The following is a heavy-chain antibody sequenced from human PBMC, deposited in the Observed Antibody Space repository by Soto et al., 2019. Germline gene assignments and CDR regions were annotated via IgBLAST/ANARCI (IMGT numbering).Heavy chain of an antibody. CDR3: ARDHGEWLARRYYYYYGMDV. CDR1: GFTFSDYY. V-gene: IGHV3-11*01. Sequence: QVQLVESGGGLVKPGGSLRLSCAASGFTFSDYYMSWIRQAPGKGLEWVSYISSSGSTIYYADSVKGRFTISRDNAKNSLYLQMNSLRAEDTAVYYCARDHGEWLARRYYYYYGMDVWGQGTTFTVSS. CDR2: ISSSGSTI. D-gene: IGHD6-19*01. J-gene: IGHJ6*02.